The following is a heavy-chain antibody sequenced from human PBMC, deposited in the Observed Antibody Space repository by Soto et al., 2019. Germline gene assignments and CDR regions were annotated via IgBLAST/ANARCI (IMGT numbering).Heavy chain of an antibody. CDR3: TRDTSRYHRTY. D-gene: IGHD3-22*01. J-gene: IGHJ4*02. V-gene: IGHV4-61*01. CDR1: GASVNSANYY. CDR2: IYYSGST. Sequence: SETLSLTCTLSGASVNSANYYWSWIRQPPGKGLEWNGFIYYSGSTKYNPSLKSRVTISLDTSKNQISLNLTSVTAADTAVYYCTRDTSRYHRTYWRQGTRVTFSS.